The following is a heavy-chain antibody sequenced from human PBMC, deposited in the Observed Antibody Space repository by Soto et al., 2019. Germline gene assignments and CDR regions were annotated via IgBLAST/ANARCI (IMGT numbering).Heavy chain of an antibody. CDR1: GYTFTSYY. V-gene: IGHV1-46*01. CDR2: INPSGGST. D-gene: IGHD3-22*01. CDR3: ARDHFSNYYDSSSPRYYYYYYGMDV. J-gene: IGHJ6*02. Sequence: ASVKVSCKASGYTFTSYYMHWVRQAPGQGLEWMGIINPSGGSTSYAQKFQGRVTMTRDTSTSTVYMELSSLRSEDTAVYYCARDHFSNYYDSSSPRYYYYYYGMDVWGQ.